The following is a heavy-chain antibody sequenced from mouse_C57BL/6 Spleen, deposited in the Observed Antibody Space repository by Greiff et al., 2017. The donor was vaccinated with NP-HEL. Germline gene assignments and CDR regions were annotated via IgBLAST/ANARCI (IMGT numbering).Heavy chain of an antibody. J-gene: IGHJ4*01. CDR1: GYTFTDYY. V-gene: IGHV1-26*01. D-gene: IGHD1-1*01. Sequence: EVQLQQSGPELVKPGASVKISCKASGYTFTDYYMNWVKQSHGKSLAWIGDINPNNGGTSYNQKLKGKATLTVDKSSSTAYMELRSLTSEDSAVYYCARWGYYYGSSYVDAMDYWGQGTSVTVSS. CDR2: INPNNGGT. CDR3: ARWGYYYGSSYVDAMDY.